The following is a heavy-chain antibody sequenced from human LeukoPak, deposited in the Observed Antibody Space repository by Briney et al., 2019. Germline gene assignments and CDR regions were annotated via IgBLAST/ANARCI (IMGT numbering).Heavy chain of an antibody. D-gene: IGHD3-16*02. Sequence: PGGSLTLSCAASGVTFSSYGMHWLRQAQGKGLEWVSVISYDGSNKYYADSVKGRFTISRDNSKNTRYLQMNSLRAEDTAVYYCAKNHMITFGGVNVGDAFDIWGQGTMVTVSS. CDR3: AKNHMITFGGVNVGDAFDI. CDR1: GVTFSSYG. V-gene: IGHV3-30*18. CDR2: ISYDGSNK. J-gene: IGHJ3*02.